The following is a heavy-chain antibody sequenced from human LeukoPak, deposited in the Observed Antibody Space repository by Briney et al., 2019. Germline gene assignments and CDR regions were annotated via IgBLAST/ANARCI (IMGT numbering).Heavy chain of an antibody. CDR1: GFTFGNYV. V-gene: IGHV3-23*01. Sequence: PGGSLRLSCAASGFTFGNYVMSWVRQAPGKGLEWVSAISGSGGSTYYADSVKGRFTISRDNSKNTLYLQMNSLRAEDTAVYYCACIYDSSGSTFDYWGQGTLVTVSS. CDR2: ISGSGGST. D-gene: IGHD3-22*01. J-gene: IGHJ4*02. CDR3: ACIYDSSGSTFDY.